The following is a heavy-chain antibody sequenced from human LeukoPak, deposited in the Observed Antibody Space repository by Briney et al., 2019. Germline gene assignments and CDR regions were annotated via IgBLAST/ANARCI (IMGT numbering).Heavy chain of an antibody. CDR2: IYHSGST. J-gene: IGHJ4*02. D-gene: IGHD2-15*01. V-gene: IGHV4-38-2*02. Sequence: SETLSLTCTVSGYSISSGYYWGWIRQPPGKGLEWIGSIYHSGSTYYNPSLKSRVTISVDTSKNQFSLKLSSVTAADTAVYYCARLGMVEGIDYWGQGTLVTVSS. CDR3: ARLGMVEGIDY. CDR1: GYSISSGYY.